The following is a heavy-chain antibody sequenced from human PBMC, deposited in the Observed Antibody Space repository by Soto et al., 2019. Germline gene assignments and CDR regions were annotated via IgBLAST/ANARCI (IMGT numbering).Heavy chain of an antibody. Sequence: PSETLSLTCTVSGGSIFGTHYYWGWIRQPPGKGLEWLGSIYYTGSTFHNPSLKSRVTIDVDTSKNQFSLKLSSVTAADTAVYFCARDADYYDSSGWNWFDPWGQGTLVTVSS. CDR1: GGSIFGTHYY. CDR2: IYYTGST. J-gene: IGHJ5*02. CDR3: ARDADYYDSSGWNWFDP. V-gene: IGHV4-39*02. D-gene: IGHD3-22*01.